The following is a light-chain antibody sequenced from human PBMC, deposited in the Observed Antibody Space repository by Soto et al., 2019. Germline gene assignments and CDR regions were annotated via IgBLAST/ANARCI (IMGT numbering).Light chain of an antibody. CDR1: SSNIGTNT. J-gene: IGLJ2*01. Sequence: QSVLTQPPSASGTPGQRVTIFCSGSSSNIGTNTVIWYQQLRGAAPKLLIYSDNQRPSGVPDRFSGSKSGTSASLAISGLQSEDEADYYCAAWDVSLVVFGGGTKLTVL. V-gene: IGLV1-44*01. CDR3: AAWDVSLVV. CDR2: SDN.